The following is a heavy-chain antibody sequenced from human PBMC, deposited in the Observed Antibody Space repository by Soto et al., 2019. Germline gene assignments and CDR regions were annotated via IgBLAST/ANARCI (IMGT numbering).Heavy chain of an antibody. V-gene: IGHV3-23*01. J-gene: IGHJ4*02. D-gene: IGHD3-22*01. Sequence: GGSLRLSCAASGFTFSSYAMSWVRQAPGKGLEWVSAISGSGGSTYYADSVKGRVTISGDTSKNTLYLQMNSLTAADTAVYYCATASYHCYNSNSYGSFDYCGQGTLVTVSS. CDR3: ATASYHCYNSNSYGSFDY. CDR1: GFTFSSYA. CDR2: ISGSGGST.